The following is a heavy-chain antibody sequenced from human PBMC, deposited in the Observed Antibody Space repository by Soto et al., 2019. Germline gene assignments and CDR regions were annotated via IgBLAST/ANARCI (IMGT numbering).Heavy chain of an antibody. D-gene: IGHD1-1*01. Sequence: SETLSLTCTVSGASFSHFYWSWIRQAPGKGLEWLGYIYDSGSTNYNPSVKSRVTMSVDTSKTQFSLDLGSVTAADTAVYYCARWPQLEPRFDYWGQGTLVTVSS. CDR1: GASFSHFY. CDR2: IYDSGST. J-gene: IGHJ4*02. V-gene: IGHV4-59*01. CDR3: ARWPQLEPRFDY.